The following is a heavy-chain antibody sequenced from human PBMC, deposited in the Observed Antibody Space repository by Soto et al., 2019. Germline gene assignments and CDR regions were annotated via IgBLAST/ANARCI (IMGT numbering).Heavy chain of an antibody. J-gene: IGHJ4*02. Sequence: SATLSLTCSVSGGSINYNIYYWGWIRQPPGKGLEWVGGIFYTGTTYYSPSLKDRVTISVDTSKNQFSLKLSSVTAADTAVYYCARGGPGIAAAGPPLWDYWGQGTLVTVSS. CDR2: IFYTGTT. V-gene: IGHV4-39*01. CDR3: ARGGPGIAAAGPPLWDY. CDR1: GGSINYNIYY. D-gene: IGHD6-13*01.